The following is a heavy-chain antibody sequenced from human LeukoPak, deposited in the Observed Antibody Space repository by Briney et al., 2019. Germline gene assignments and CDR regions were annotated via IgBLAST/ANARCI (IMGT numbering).Heavy chain of an antibody. CDR1: GGSISSYY. V-gene: IGHV4-59*01. Sequence: PSETLSLTCTVSGGSISSYYWSWIRQPPGKGLEWIGYIYYSGSTNYNPSLKSRVTISVDTSKNQFSLKLSSVAAADTAVYYCARARNWSPAFDIWGQGTMVTVSS. CDR2: IYYSGST. J-gene: IGHJ3*02. D-gene: IGHD1-1*01. CDR3: ARARNWSPAFDI.